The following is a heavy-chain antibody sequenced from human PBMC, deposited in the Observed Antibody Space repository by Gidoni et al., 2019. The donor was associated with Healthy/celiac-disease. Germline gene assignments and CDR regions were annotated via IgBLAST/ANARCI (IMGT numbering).Heavy chain of an antibody. Sequence: QVQLVQSGAEVKKPGSSVKVSCKASGGTFSSYAISWVRQAPGQGLEWMGRLVSTLGITDYARKFQGRVAIAADKYTSTDYMELSGQRSEDTAVYYCAREPLVVPLTYYSYCRDGWGKGTTVTVSS. CDR2: LVSTLGIT. CDR3: AREPLVVPLTYYSYCRDG. D-gene: IGHD2-8*01. J-gene: IGHJ6*03. CDR1: GGTFSSYA. V-gene: IGHV1-69*04.